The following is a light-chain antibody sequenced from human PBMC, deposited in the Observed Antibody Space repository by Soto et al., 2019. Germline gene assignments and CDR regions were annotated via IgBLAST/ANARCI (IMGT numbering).Light chain of an antibody. V-gene: IGLV2-14*01. J-gene: IGLJ1*01. CDR1: SSDVGGYNY. CDR2: EVS. CDR3: NSYTSTSTPDV. Sequence: HSALTQPASVSGSPGQSITISCTGTSSDVGGYNYVSWYQQHPGKAPKLMIYEVSNRPSGISIRFSGSKSGNTASLTISGLRAEDEADYYCNSYTSTSTPDVFGTGTKVTVL.